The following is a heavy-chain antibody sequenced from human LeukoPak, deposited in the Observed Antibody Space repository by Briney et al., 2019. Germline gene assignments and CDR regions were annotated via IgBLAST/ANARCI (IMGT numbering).Heavy chain of an antibody. J-gene: IGHJ3*02. CDR2: INHSGST. V-gene: IGHV4-34*01. CDR1: GGSFSGYY. D-gene: IGHD3-22*01. Sequence: PSETLSLTCAVYGGSFSGYYWSWIRQPPGKGLEWIGEINHSGSTNYNPSLKSRVTISVDTSKNQFSLKLSSVTAADTAVYYCARVSPEGGLAWLSDAFDIWGQRTMVTVSS. CDR3: ARVSPEGGLAWLSDAFDI.